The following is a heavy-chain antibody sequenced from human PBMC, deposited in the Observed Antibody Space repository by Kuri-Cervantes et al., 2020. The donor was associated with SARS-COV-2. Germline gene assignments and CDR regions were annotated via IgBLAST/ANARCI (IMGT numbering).Heavy chain of an antibody. V-gene: IGHV3-7*01. J-gene: IGHJ5*02. D-gene: IGHD6-13*01. CDR1: GFTFSSYW. CDR3: AKSVPVWQQLPYNWFDP. Sequence: GESLKISCAASGFTFSSYWMSWVRQAPGKGLEWVANIKQDGSEKYYVDSVKGRFTISRDNAKNSLYLQMNSLRAEDTAVYCCAKSVPVWQQLPYNWFDPWGQGTLVTVSS. CDR2: IKQDGSEK.